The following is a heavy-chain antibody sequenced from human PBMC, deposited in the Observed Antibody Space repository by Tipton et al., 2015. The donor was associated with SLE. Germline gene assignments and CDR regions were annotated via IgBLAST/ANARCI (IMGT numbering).Heavy chain of an antibody. D-gene: IGHD3-16*01. J-gene: IGHJ4*02. V-gene: IGHV3-49*04. CDR2: IRSKAYGGTT. CDR3: AWGAY. Sequence: LSLTCAASGFTVSSNYMSWVRQAPGKGLEWVGFIRSKAYGGTTEYAASVKGRFTISRDDSKSIAYLQMNSLKTEDTAVYYCAWGAYWGQGTLVTVSS. CDR1: GFTVSSNY.